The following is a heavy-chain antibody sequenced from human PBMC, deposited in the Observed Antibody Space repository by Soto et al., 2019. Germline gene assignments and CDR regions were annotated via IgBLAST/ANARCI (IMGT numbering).Heavy chain of an antibody. Sequence: QITLKESGPTLVKPTQTLTLTCTFSGFSLSTSGVGVGWIRQPPGKALEWLALIYWDDDKRYSPSLKSRLTITKDTSKNQVVLTMTNIDPVDTATYYCAHSPGYSSGWYYFDYWGQGTLVTVSS. CDR1: GFSLSTSGVG. D-gene: IGHD6-19*01. V-gene: IGHV2-5*02. J-gene: IGHJ4*02. CDR2: IYWDDDK. CDR3: AHSPGYSSGWYYFDY.